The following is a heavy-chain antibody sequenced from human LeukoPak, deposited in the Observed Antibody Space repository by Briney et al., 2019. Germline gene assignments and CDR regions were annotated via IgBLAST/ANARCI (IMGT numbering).Heavy chain of an antibody. CDR2: ISGSGGST. V-gene: IGHV3-23*01. Sequence: PGRSLRLSCAASGFTFSSYWMHRVRQAPGKGLEWVSGISGSGGSTYYADSVKGRFTISRDNSKNTLYLQMNSLRAEDTAVYYCAKVSDIVVVPAARFDYWGQGTLVTVSS. CDR1: GFTFSSYW. CDR3: AKVSDIVVVPAARFDY. J-gene: IGHJ4*02. D-gene: IGHD2-2*01.